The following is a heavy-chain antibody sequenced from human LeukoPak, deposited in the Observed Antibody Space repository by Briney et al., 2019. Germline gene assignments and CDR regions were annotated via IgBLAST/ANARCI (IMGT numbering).Heavy chain of an antibody. CDR3: AELGITMIGGV. V-gene: IGHV3-48*04. D-gene: IGHD3-10*02. J-gene: IGHJ6*04. Sequence: GGSLRLSCAASGFTFGIYAMNWVRQAPGKGLEWVSYIGPSGSNIHYADSVKGRFTISRDNAKNSLYLQMNSLRAEDTAVYYCAELGITMIGGVWGKGTTVTISS. CDR2: IGPSGSNI. CDR1: GFTFGIYA.